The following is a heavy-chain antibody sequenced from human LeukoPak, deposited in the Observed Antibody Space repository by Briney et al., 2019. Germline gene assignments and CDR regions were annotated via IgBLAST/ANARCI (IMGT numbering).Heavy chain of an antibody. D-gene: IGHD4-17*01. Sequence: SETLSLTCTVSGGSISSSSYYWTWIRQPPGEGLEWIGSIYYSGSTYYNPSLKSRVSTSVDTSKNQFSLKLSSVTAADTAVYYCARLTRLSMTAVTTGVFDIWGQGTMVSVSS. CDR2: IYYSGST. V-gene: IGHV4-39*01. CDR3: ARLTRLSMTAVTTGVFDI. CDR1: GGSISSSSYY. J-gene: IGHJ3*02.